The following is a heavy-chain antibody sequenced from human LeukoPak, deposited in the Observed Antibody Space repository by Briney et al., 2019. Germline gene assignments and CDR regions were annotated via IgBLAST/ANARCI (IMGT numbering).Heavy chain of an antibody. CDR2: INACNGNT. D-gene: IGHD3-10*01. CDR3: ARLMVRGVIIQGFDY. CDR1: GYTFTSYA. V-gene: IGHV1-3*01. Sequence: ASVKVSCKASGYTFTSYAMHWVRQAPGQRLGWMGWINACNGNTKYSHKFQDRVTITRDTSPSTAYMELSSLRSEDTAVYYCARLMVRGVIIQGFDYWGQGTLVTVSS. J-gene: IGHJ4*02.